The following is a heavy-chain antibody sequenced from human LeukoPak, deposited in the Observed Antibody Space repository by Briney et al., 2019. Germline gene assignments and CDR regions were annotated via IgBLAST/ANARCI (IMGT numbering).Heavy chain of an antibody. D-gene: IGHD3-16*01. V-gene: IGHV3-23*01. CDR3: ARDNDDYYYGMDV. Sequence: GGSLRLSCEASGFSFYDYAMSWVRQAPGKGLEWVSTISYTGGSTYFADSVKGRFTISRDNAKNSLYLQMNSLRAEDTAVYYCARDNDDYYYGMDVWGQGTTVTVSS. CDR1: GFSFYDYA. J-gene: IGHJ6*02. CDR2: ISYTGGST.